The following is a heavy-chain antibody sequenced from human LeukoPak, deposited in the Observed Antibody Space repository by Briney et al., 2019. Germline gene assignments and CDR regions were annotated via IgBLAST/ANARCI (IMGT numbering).Heavy chain of an antibody. V-gene: IGHV4-34*01. J-gene: IGHJ5*01. CDR2: INHSGNA. Sequence: SETLSLTCAVSGGSFSGYYWTWIRQPPGKGLEWIGEINHSGNANYNPSLKSRVTISLDMSENHFSLKLTSVTAADTAVYYCVLAPNSNWFDFWGPGTLVTVSS. D-gene: IGHD2-8*01. CDR3: VLAPNSNWFDF. CDR1: GGSFSGYY.